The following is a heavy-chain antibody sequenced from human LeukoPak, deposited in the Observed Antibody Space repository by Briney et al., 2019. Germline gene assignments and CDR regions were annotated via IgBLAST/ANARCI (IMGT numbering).Heavy chain of an antibody. V-gene: IGHV1-8*01. Sequence: ASVKVSCKASGYTFTSYDINWVRQATGQGLEWMGWMNPNSGNTGYAQKFQGRVTMTRNTSISTAYMELSSLRSEDTAVYYCARVYTYSSSWYGYYYYYYMDVWGKGTTVTISS. CDR1: GYTFTSYD. CDR2: MNPNSGNT. CDR3: ARVYTYSSSWYGYYYYYYMDV. J-gene: IGHJ6*03. D-gene: IGHD6-13*01.